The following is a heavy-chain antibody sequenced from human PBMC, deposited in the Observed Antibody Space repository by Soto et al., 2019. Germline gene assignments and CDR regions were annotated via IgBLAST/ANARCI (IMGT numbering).Heavy chain of an antibody. CDR1: GFIFSSYS. Sequence: GGSLRLSCAASGFIFSSYSMNWVRQAPGKGLEWVSSISSSSSYMYYADSVRGRFTISRDNAKNSLYLQMNSLRAEDTAVYYCARDDIVAVSGRFDYWGQGTLVTVPQ. CDR2: ISSSSSYM. J-gene: IGHJ4*02. D-gene: IGHD6-19*01. V-gene: IGHV3-21*01. CDR3: ARDDIVAVSGRFDY.